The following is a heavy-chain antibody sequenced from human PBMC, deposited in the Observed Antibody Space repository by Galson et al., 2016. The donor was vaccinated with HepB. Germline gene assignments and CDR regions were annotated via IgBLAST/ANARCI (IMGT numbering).Heavy chain of an antibody. V-gene: IGHV3-33*01. Sequence: SLRLSCAASGFNFISYGMHWVRQAPGKGLEWVAVTWFDGNYKDYAESVKGRITVSRDNTKNTLSLQLDSLRAEDTAVYHCARSWEYFGSGSYLDYWGQGTLVIVSS. CDR2: TWFDGNYK. CDR3: ARSWEYFGSGSYLDY. J-gene: IGHJ4*02. D-gene: IGHD3-10*01. CDR1: GFNFISYG.